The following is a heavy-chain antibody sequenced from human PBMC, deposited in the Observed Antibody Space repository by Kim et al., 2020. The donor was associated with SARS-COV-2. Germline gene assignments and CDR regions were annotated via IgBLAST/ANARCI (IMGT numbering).Heavy chain of an antibody. J-gene: IGHJ4*02. CDR1: GFTFSSYS. CDR3: ASTRGRDYGDYTFDY. CDR2: ISSSSSYI. V-gene: IGHV3-21*01. Sequence: GGSLRLSCAASGFTFSSYSMNWVRQAPGKGLEWVSSISSSSSYIYYADSVKGRFTISRDNAKNSLYLQMNSLRAEDTAVYYCASTRGRDYGDYTFDYWGQGTLATVSS. D-gene: IGHD4-17*01.